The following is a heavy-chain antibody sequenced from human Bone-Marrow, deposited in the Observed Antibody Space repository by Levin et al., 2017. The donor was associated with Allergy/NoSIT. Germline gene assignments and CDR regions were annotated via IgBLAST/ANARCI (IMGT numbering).Heavy chain of an antibody. CDR1: GYTFTSYD. D-gene: IGHD3-9*01. CDR2: MNPNSGNT. CDR3: ARGQHYYDILTGYYSVSGWFDP. Sequence: ASVKVSCKASGYTFTSYDINWVRQATGQGLEWMGWMNPNSGNTGYAQKFQGRVTMTRNTSISTAYMELSSLRSEDTAVYYCARGQHYYDILTGYYSVSGWFDPWGQGTLVTVSS. V-gene: IGHV1-8*01. J-gene: IGHJ5*02.